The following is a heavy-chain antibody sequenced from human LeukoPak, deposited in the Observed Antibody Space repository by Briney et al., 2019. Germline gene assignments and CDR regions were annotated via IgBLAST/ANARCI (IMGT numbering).Heavy chain of an antibody. CDR1: RGFFGSYY. CDR3: AREPGLSEQRFDS. D-gene: IGHD1/OR15-1a*01. J-gene: IGHJ4*02. V-gene: IGHV4-34*01. Sequence: SETLSLTCAVYRGFFGSYYWSWVRQPPGKGLEWVGEINNSGSTNYNPSLKSRVTISVDKSKNQFSLKLSSLTAADTAVYYCAREPGLSEQRFDSWGQGTLVTVSS. CDR2: INNSGST.